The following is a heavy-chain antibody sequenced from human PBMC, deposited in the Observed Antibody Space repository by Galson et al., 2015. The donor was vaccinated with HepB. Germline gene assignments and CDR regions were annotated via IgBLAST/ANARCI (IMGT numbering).Heavy chain of an antibody. Sequence: SLRLSCAASGFTVSVNSMTWVRQAPGKGLEWVSLIYSDGSTYYADSVKGRFTISRDNSKNTLYLQMNSLRADDTAVYYCAKDPRSSRGDYWGQGTLVTVSS. D-gene: IGHD2-2*01. V-gene: IGHV3-66*01. J-gene: IGHJ4*02. CDR3: AKDPRSSRGDY. CDR1: GFTVSVNS. CDR2: IYSDGST.